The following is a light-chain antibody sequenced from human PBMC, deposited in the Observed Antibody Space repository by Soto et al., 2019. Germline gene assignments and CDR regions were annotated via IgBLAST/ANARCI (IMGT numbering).Light chain of an antibody. CDR2: AAS. Sequence: DIQMTQSPSSVSASVGDRVTITCRASQGISRWLAWFQQKPGTAPKLLIYAASSLQSGVPSRVSGSGSGTDFTLTISSLQPEDFATYYCQQANSFLGITFGPGTKVDIK. V-gene: IGKV1-12*01. CDR3: QQANSFLGIT. CDR1: QGISRW. J-gene: IGKJ3*01.